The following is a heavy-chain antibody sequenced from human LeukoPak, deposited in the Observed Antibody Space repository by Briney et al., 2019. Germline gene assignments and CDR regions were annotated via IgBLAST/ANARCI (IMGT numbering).Heavy chain of an antibody. D-gene: IGHD1-7*01. CDR1: GVSISSHY. CDR3: ARNNWNYKTDWFDP. J-gene: IGHJ5*02. Sequence: PSETLSLTCTVSGVSISSHYWSWIRQPPGKGLEWIGYIYYSGSTNYNPSLKSRVTISVDTSKNQFSLKLSSVTAADTAVYYCARNNWNYKTDWFDPWGQGTLVTVSS. V-gene: IGHV4-59*11. CDR2: IYYSGST.